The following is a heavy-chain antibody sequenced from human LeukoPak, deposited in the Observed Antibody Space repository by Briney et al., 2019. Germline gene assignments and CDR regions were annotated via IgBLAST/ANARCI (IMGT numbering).Heavy chain of an antibody. CDR1: GYTFTGYY. J-gene: IGHJ6*02. CDR3: ASPGGQGSGSYSTLYYYYYGMDV. D-gene: IGHD3-10*01. Sequence: ASVKVSCKASGYTFTGYYMHWVRQAPGQGLEWMGWINPNSGGTNYAQKFQGRVTMTRDTSISTAYMELSRLRSDDTAVYYCASPGGQGSGSYSTLYYYYYGMDVRGQGTTVTVSS. V-gene: IGHV1-2*02. CDR2: INPNSGGT.